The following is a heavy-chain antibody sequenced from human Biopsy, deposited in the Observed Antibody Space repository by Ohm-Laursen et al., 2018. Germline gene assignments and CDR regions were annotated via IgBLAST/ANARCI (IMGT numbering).Heavy chain of an antibody. V-gene: IGHV1-2*02. CDR2: LNTNSGDT. Sequence: SVKVSCKTSGYIFTGYYMHWVRQAPGQGLEWMGWLNTNSGDTEYAENFQGRVTMTRDTSISTAYMELSRLRSDGTAVYYCARLTRSTPTTGVWGQGTLVTVSS. D-gene: IGHD2-8*01. CDR1: GYIFTGYY. J-gene: IGHJ4*02. CDR3: ARLTRSTPTTGV.